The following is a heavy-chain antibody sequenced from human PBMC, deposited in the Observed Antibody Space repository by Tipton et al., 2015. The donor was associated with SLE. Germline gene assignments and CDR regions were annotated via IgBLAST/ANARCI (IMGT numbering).Heavy chain of an antibody. D-gene: IGHD4-17*01. Sequence: GSLRLSCAASGFTFSSYEMNWVRQAPGKGLEWVANIKQDGSEKYYVDSVKGRFTISRDNSKNTLYLQMNSLRAEDTAVYYCAKVAVTPAYYFDYWGQGTLVTVSS. V-gene: IGHV3-7*03. CDR3: AKVAVTPAYYFDY. CDR1: GFTFSSYE. J-gene: IGHJ4*02. CDR2: IKQDGSEK.